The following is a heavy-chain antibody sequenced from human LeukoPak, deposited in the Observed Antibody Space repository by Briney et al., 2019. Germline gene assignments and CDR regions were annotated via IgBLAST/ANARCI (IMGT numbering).Heavy chain of an antibody. CDR3: ARGTYSYGIDY. Sequence: SETLSLTCTVSGGXISSYYCSWIRQPPGKGLEWIGYIYYSGSTNYNPSLKSRVTISVDTSKNQFSLKLSSVTAADTAVYYCARGTYSYGIDYWGQGTLVTVSS. CDR1: GGXISSYY. CDR2: IYYSGST. V-gene: IGHV4-59*01. J-gene: IGHJ4*02. D-gene: IGHD5-18*01.